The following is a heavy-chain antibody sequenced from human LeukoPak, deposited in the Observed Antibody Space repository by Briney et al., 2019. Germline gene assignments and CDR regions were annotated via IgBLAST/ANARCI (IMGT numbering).Heavy chain of an antibody. D-gene: IGHD2-15*01. V-gene: IGHV4-39*07. CDR2: IYYSGST. CDR3: ARDRGHCSGGSCYSLGYYYYYMDV. Sequence: SETLSLTCTVSGGSISSSSYYWGWIRQPPGKGLEWIGSIYYSGSTYYNPSLKSRVTISVDTSKNQFSLKLSSVTAADTAVYYCARDRGHCSGGSCYSLGYYYYYMDVWGKGTTVTVSS. CDR1: GGSISSSSYY. J-gene: IGHJ6*03.